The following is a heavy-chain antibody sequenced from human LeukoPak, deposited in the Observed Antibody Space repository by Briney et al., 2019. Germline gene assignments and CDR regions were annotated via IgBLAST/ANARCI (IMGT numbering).Heavy chain of an antibody. V-gene: IGHV3-23*01. Sequence: PGGSQRLSCAPSGFTFSSYAMCWVRQAPGRGREWVSAISGSGGSSTYYADSVKGRFTISRDNSKNTVYLQMNSLRAEDTAVYYCAKDSRSRWIFDYWGQGTLVTVSS. CDR1: GFTFSSYA. CDR2: ISGSGGSST. D-gene: IGHD3-10*01. CDR3: AKDSRSRWIFDY. J-gene: IGHJ4*02.